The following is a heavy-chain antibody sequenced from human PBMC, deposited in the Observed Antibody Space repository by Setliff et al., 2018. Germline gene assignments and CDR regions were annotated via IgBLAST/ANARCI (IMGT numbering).Heavy chain of an antibody. CDR3: AKDSSGRDAFDI. Sequence: PGGSLRLSCAASGFTFSSYSLNWVRQAPGKGLEWVSSISSSSSYIYYADSVQGRFTISRDNAKNSLYLQMNSLSAEDTAVYYCAKDSSGRDAFDIWGQGTMVTVPS. CDR2: ISSSSSYI. D-gene: IGHD3-10*01. V-gene: IGHV3-21*04. CDR1: GFTFSSYS. J-gene: IGHJ3*02.